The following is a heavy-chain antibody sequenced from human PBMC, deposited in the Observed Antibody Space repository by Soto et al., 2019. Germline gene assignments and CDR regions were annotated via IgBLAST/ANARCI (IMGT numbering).Heavy chain of an antibody. J-gene: IGHJ4*02. CDR1: GFTFSNFS. Sequence: QVQVVESGGGVVQPGRSLRLSCAASGFTFSNFSMHWVRQAPGKGLEWVAVIWHDGKNKYYADSAEGRFTISRDNSKNTLYLQLNSLRAEDTAVYYCARDPGQDEAMDYWGQGTLVTVSS. CDR3: ARDPGQDEAMDY. V-gene: IGHV3-33*01. CDR2: IWHDGKNK.